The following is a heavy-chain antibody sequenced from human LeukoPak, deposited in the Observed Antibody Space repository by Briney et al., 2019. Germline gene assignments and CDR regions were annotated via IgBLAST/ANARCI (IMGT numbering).Heavy chain of an antibody. D-gene: IGHD5-24*01. CDR2: IKRKTDGGTT. V-gene: IGHV3-15*01. Sequence: GGSLRLSCAASGFSFDNAWMNWARQAPGKGLEWVGRIKRKTDGGTTDYATPVKGRLTISRDDSKNTLYLQMNSLKTEDTAMYYCTTESKLDGQFYYWGQGILVTVSS. CDR3: TTESKLDGQFYY. J-gene: IGHJ4*02. CDR1: GFSFDNAW.